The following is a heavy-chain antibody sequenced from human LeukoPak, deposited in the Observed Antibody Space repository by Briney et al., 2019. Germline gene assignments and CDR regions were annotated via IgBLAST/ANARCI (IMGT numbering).Heavy chain of an antibody. CDR2: INIGGTNT. J-gene: IGHJ5*02. CDR1: GFTFNDYY. V-gene: IGHV3-11*01. CDR3: ATDGAGFDT. Sequence: PGGSLRLSCAASGFTFNDYYMSWIRQAPGKGLEWLSYINIGGTNTHYADSVKGRFTISRDNAKKSLYLEMNDLRAEDTAVYYCATDGAGFDTWGQGVLVTVSS.